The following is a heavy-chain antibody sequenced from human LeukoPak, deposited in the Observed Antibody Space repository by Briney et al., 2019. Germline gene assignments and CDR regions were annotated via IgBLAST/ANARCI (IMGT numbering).Heavy chain of an antibody. CDR1: GYTFSSYG. J-gene: IGHJ6*02. CDR3: VSGRWELYYYGLDL. D-gene: IGHD1-26*01. CDR2: SRAYNGET. Sequence: ASVKLSCTASGYTFSSYGISWGRHAHGHGHERKGWSRAYNGETNYDQTLHGRVTMTTDTSTSTPYMQLRSLRSDATAAYYYVSGRWELYYYGLDLWGQGTKVTVSS. V-gene: IGHV1-18*01.